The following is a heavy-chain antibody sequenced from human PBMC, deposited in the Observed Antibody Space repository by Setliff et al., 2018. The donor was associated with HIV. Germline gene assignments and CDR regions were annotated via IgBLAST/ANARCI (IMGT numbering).Heavy chain of an antibody. Sequence: SETLSLTCAVFGGSFTDIGGSFTDYYWIWIRQPPGKGLEWIGEINHSGSTHYNPSLKSRFTISVDTSKNQFSLKVNSVTAADTAVYYCVRGKNWLDPWGQGTLVTVSS. CDR2: INHSGST. CDR3: VRGKNWLDP. J-gene: IGHJ5*02. V-gene: IGHV4-34*01. CDR1: GGSFTDIGGSFTDYY.